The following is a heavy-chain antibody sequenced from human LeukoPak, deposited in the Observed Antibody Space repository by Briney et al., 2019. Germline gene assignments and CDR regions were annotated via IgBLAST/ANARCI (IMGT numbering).Heavy chain of an antibody. D-gene: IGHD6-19*01. V-gene: IGHV3-53*01. CDR1: GFTVSSNY. CDR3: ARGGAVAAEPFDY. CDR2: IYSGGST. J-gene: IGHJ4*02. Sequence: GGSLRLSCAASGFTVSSNYMSWVRQAPGKGLEWVSVIYSGGSTYYADSVKGRITISRDNSKNTLYLQMNSLRAEDTAVYYCARGGAVAAEPFDYWGQGTLVTVSS.